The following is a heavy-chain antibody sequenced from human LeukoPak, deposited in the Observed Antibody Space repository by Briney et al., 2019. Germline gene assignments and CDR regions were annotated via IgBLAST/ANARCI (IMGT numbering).Heavy chain of an antibody. J-gene: IGHJ6*03. CDR2: ISGYNGNT. CDR3: ARAGVYYYYYMDV. Sequence: ASVKVCCKTSGYTFTSYGITWVRQAPGQGLEWMGWISGYNGNTKYAKKLQGRVTMTTDTSTSTAYMELRSLRSDDTAIYYCARAGVYYYYYMDVWGKGTTVTISS. V-gene: IGHV1-18*01. CDR1: GYTFTSYG.